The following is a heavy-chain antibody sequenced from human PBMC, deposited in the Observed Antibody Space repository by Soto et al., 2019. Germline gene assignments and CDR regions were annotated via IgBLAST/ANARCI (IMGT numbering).Heavy chain of an antibody. CDR3: AAVGSMLYRGYYYGMDV. CDR1: GGSISSYY. CDR2: IYYSGST. D-gene: IGHD2-8*01. Sequence: SETLSLTCTVSGGSISSYYWSWIRQPPGKGLEWIGYIYYSGSTNYNPSLKSRVTISVDTSKNQFSLKLSPVTAADTAVYYCAAVGSMLYRGYYYGMDVWGQGTTVTVSS. J-gene: IGHJ6*02. V-gene: IGHV4-59*08.